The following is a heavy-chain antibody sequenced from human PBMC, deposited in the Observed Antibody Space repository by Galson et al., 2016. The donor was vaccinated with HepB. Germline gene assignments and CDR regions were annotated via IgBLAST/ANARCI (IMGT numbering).Heavy chain of an antibody. Sequence: SLRLSCAASGFTFSNYSMNWVRQAPGKGLEWVSYISSSSSTINYADSVRGRFTISRDNAKNSLNMQMNSLRDEDTAVYYCARSGYRNLDYWGQGTLVTVSS. V-gene: IGHV3-48*02. CDR1: GFTFSNYS. CDR2: ISSSSSTI. CDR3: ARSGYRNLDY. J-gene: IGHJ4*02. D-gene: IGHD3-9*01.